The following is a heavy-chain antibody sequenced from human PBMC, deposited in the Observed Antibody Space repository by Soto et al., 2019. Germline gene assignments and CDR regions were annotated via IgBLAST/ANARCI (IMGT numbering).Heavy chain of an antibody. D-gene: IGHD1-1*01. J-gene: IGHJ4*02. Sequence: QVQLVQSGGEVKKSGAAVKVSCKASGYTFSSYGISWVRQAPGQGLEWMGWVNTYTGGANYAQKFQGRVSMTRDTTTSTVYMELRSLTSDDTAVYFCARGNNQTPFDYWGQGTLVTVSS. CDR1: GYTFSSYG. CDR3: ARGNNQTPFDY. CDR2: VNTYTGGA. V-gene: IGHV1-18*01.